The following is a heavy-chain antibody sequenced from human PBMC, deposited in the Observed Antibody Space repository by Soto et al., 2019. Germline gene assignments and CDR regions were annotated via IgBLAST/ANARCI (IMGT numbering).Heavy chain of an antibody. Sequence: SVKVSCKASGGTFNSYAISWVRQAPGQGLEWMGGIIPIFGTANYAQKFQGRVTITADESTSTAYMELSSLRSEDTAVYYCARVRRQLEWESWFDPWGQGTLVTVSS. D-gene: IGHD1-1*01. V-gene: IGHV1-69*13. CDR2: IIPIFGTA. CDR3: ARVRRQLEWESWFDP. J-gene: IGHJ5*02. CDR1: GGTFNSYA.